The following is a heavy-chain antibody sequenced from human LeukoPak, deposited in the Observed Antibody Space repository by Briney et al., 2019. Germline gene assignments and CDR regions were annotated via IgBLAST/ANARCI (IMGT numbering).Heavy chain of an antibody. Sequence: PGGSLRLSCAASGFTFSSYWMSWVRQAPGKGLEWVANIKQDGSEKYYVDSVKAGFTISRDKDKNSLYLQMNSLRAEHTALYYCARDTPMVAATNYYYYNHMEVWGKRNPVTISS. CDR3: ARDTPMVAATNYYYYNHMEV. CDR2: IKQDGSEK. J-gene: IGHJ6*03. CDR1: GFTFSSYW. V-gene: IGHV3-7*01. D-gene: IGHD2-15*01.